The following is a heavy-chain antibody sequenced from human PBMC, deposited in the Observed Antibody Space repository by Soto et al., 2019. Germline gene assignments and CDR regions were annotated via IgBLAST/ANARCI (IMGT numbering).Heavy chain of an antibody. V-gene: IGHV1-18*01. CDR2: ISAYNGNT. CDR1: GYTFTSYG. Sequence: GASVKVSCKASGYTFTSYGISWVRQAPGQGLEWMGWISAYNGNTNYAQKLQGRVTMTTDTSTSTAYMELRSLRSDDTAVYYCAVSGSEQASHDAFDIWGQGTMVTVSS. J-gene: IGHJ3*02. D-gene: IGHD1-26*01. CDR3: AVSGSEQASHDAFDI.